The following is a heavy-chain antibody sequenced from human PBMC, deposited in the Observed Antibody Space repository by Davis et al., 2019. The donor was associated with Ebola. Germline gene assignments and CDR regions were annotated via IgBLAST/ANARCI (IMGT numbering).Heavy chain of an antibody. Sequence: AASVKVSCKASGYTFTTYAIHWVRQAPGQRLEWMGWINAGNGNTKYSQKLQDRLTITRDTSASTAYMELSSLRSEDTAVYYCARMLWSGYYFDYWGQGTLVTVSS. CDR3: ARMLWSGYYFDY. CDR2: INAGNGNT. J-gene: IGHJ4*02. CDR1: GYTFTTYA. V-gene: IGHV1-3*01. D-gene: IGHD3-10*02.